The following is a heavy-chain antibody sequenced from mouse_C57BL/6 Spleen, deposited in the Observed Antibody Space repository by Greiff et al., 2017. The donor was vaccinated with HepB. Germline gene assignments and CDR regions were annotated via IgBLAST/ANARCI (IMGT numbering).Heavy chain of an antibody. Sequence: EVMLVESGGDLVKPGGSLKLSCAASGFTFSSYGMSWVRQTPDKRLEWVATISSGGSYTYYPDSVKGRFTISRDNAKNTLYLQMSSLKSEDTAMYYCASSLYYGNYSYYAMDYWGQGTSVTVSS. J-gene: IGHJ4*01. CDR2: ISSGGSYT. D-gene: IGHD2-1*01. CDR1: GFTFSSYG. CDR3: ASSLYYGNYSYYAMDY. V-gene: IGHV5-6*02.